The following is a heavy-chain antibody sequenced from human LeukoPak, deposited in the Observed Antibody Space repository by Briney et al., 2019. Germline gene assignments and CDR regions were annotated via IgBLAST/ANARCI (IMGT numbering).Heavy chain of an antibody. Sequence: SETLSLTCIVSGGSISSSSYYWGWIRQPPGKGLEWIGSIYYSGSTYYNPSLKSRVTISVDTSKNQFSLKLSSVTAADTAVYYCALGGSGYPPDYWGQGTLVTVSS. D-gene: IGHD3-3*01. J-gene: IGHJ4*02. CDR1: GGSISSSSYY. V-gene: IGHV4-39*07. CDR2: IYYSGST. CDR3: ALGGSGYPPDY.